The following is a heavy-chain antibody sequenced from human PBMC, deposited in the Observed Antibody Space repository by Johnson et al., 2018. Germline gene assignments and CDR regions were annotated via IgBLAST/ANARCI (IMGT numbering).Heavy chain of an antibody. V-gene: IGHV3-21*01. Sequence: VQLVQSGGDLVQPGGSLRLSCAASGFTFSSYGMTWVRQAPGKGLEWVSFISGSSDFTFYANSVRGRFTISRDNAKKSGYLQMNSPRDEDTAVYYCARNFGGDNCFDMWGQGTMVTVSS. D-gene: IGHD3-10*01. CDR2: ISGSSDFT. CDR3: ARNFGGDNCFDM. CDR1: GFTFSSYG. J-gene: IGHJ3*02.